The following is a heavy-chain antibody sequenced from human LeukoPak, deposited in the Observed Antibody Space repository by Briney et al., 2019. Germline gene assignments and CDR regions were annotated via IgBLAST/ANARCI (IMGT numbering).Heavy chain of an antibody. Sequence: GGSLRLSCAASGFTFSSYAMSWVRQAPGKGLDWVSAVSGSGGTTFYADSVKGRFTISRDNSKNTVYLEMDSLRDEDTAVYYCAKVAVFWFYGSGSYFDYWGQGSLVTVSS. CDR1: GFTFSSYA. CDR2: VSGSGGTT. J-gene: IGHJ4*02. D-gene: IGHD3-10*01. V-gene: IGHV3-23*01. CDR3: AKVAVFWFYGSGSYFDY.